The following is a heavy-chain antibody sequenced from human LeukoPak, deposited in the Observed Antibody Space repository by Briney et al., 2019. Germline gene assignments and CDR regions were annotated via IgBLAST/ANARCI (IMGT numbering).Heavy chain of an antibody. J-gene: IGHJ5*02. CDR1: GGSIRSYL. CDR2: IYSSDNT. D-gene: IGHD5-18*01. Sequence: SETLSLTCTVSGGSIRSYLWNWIRQPAGKGLEWIGHIYSSDNTSYNPSLKSRVTMSVDTSKNQFSLKLTSVTAADTAVYYCARRVEYSYGFRFDPWGQGTLVTVSS. V-gene: IGHV4-4*07. CDR3: ARRVEYSYGFRFDP.